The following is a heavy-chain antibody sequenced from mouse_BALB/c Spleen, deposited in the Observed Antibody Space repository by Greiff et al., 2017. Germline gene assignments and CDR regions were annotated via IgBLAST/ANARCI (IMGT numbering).Heavy chain of an antibody. CDR1: GYSITSDYA. D-gene: IGHD2-4*01. J-gene: IGHJ3*01. CDR2: ISYSGST. V-gene: IGHV3-2*02. Sequence: EVHLVESGPGLVKPSQSLSLTCTVTGYSITSDYAWNWIRQFPGNKLEWMGYISYSGSTSYNPSLKSRISITRDTSKNQFFLQLNSVTTEDTATYYCARRDDYLFAYWGQGTLVTVSA. CDR3: ARRDDYLFAY.